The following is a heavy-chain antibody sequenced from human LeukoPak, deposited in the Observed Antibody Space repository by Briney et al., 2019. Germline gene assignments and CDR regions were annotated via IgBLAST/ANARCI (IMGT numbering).Heavy chain of an antibody. V-gene: IGHV4-59*08. J-gene: IGHJ4*02. Sequence: SETLSLTCTVSGGSISSDYWSWIRQPPGKGLEWIGNIYYSGSTNYNPSLKSRVTISVDTSKNQFSLNLSSVTAADTAVYYCARFRSYFDYWGQGTLVTVSS. CDR3: ARFRSYFDY. CDR1: GGSISSDY. CDR2: IYYSGST.